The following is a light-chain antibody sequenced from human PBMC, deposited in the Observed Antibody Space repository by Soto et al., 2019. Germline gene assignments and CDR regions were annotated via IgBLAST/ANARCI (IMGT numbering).Light chain of an antibody. CDR3: CSYAGSSIPYV. V-gene: IGLV2-23*02. CDR2: EVS. Sequence: QSALTQPASVSGSPGQSLTISCTGTSSDVGSYNLVSWYQQHPGKAPKLMIYEVSKRPSGVSNRFSGSKSGNTASLTISGLQAEDEADYYCCSYAGSSIPYVFGTGTKLTVL. CDR1: SSDVGSYNL. J-gene: IGLJ1*01.